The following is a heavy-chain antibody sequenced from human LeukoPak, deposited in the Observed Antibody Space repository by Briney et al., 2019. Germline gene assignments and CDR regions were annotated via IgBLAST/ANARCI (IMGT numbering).Heavy chain of an antibody. Sequence: GGSLRLSCAASGFTFSTYAMNWVRQAPGKGLEWVAVISDDGRHNYYADSVKGRFTISRDNSKNSLYLQMNSLRAEDTAVYYCARDPHRATRDVWFDPWGQGTLVTVSS. CDR1: GFTFSTYA. V-gene: IGHV3-30*04. D-gene: IGHD1-26*01. CDR3: ARDPHRATRDVWFDP. CDR2: ISDDGRHN. J-gene: IGHJ5*02.